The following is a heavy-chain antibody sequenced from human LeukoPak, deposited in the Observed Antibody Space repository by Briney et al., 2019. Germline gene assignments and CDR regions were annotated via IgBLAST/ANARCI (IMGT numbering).Heavy chain of an antibody. J-gene: IGHJ4*02. CDR2: ISGSGGST. D-gene: IGHD3-10*01. V-gene: IGHV3-23*01. CDR3: AKVSYGSGSCFDY. CDR1: GFNFCSHA. Sequence: GSLRLFCVASGFNFCSHAMNWVRPAPGEGLEWVSAISGSGGSTYYADSVRGRFTISRDNSKNTLYLQMNSLRAEDTAVYYCAKVSYGSGSCFDYWGQGTLVTVSS.